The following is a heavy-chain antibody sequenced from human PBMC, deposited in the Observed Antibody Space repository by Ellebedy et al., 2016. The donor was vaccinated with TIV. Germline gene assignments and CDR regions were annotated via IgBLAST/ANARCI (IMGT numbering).Heavy chain of an antibody. V-gene: IGHV3-30*18. D-gene: IGHD1-26*01. CDR1: RFTFSIFG. J-gene: IGHJ4*02. CDR2: ISSDGTNK. Sequence: GESLKISCAASRFTFSIFGLHWVRQAPGKGLEWVAIISSDGTNKYYADSVRGRFTISRDNSKNTLYLQMDGLRAEDTAVYYCAKDESDGELPRPFDYWGQGTLVTVSS. CDR3: AKDESDGELPRPFDY.